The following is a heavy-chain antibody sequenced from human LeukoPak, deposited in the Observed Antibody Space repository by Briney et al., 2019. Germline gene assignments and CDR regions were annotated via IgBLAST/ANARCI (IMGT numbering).Heavy chain of an antibody. V-gene: IGHV3-30*09. CDR2: LSSDGSNK. CDR1: EFTFSNYP. CDR3: ASLLTHY. Sequence: GRSLRLSCAASEFTFSNYPMHWVRQAPGKGLEWVALLSSDGSNKYYADSVKGRFAISRDNSKNTLFLQMNSLRAEDTAVYYCASLLTHYWGQGTLVTVSS. J-gene: IGHJ4*02.